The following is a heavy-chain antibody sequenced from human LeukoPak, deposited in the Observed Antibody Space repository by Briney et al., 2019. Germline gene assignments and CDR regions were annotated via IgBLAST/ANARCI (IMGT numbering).Heavy chain of an antibody. D-gene: IGHD5-18*01. J-gene: IGHJ4*02. Sequence: SETLSLTCAVYGGSFSGYHWSWIRQPPGKGLEWIGEINHSGSTNYNPSLKSRVTISVDTSKNQFSLKLSSVTAADTAVYYCARMPLVGHTAMAYFDYWGQGTLVTVSS. CDR2: INHSGST. V-gene: IGHV4-34*01. CDR1: GGSFSGYH. CDR3: ARMPLVGHTAMAYFDY.